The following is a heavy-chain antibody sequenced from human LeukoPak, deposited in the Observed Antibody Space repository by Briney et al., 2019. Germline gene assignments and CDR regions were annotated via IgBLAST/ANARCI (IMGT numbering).Heavy chain of an antibody. CDR2: IYYSGGT. CDR1: GGSISSYN. Sequence: SGSLCVTCAEPGGSISSYNWSWIRQPLGGGLGWVVYIYYSGGTNYNPYLKSRVTISVDTSKNQFSLKLSSVTAADTAVYYCARAKTWLQPAAFDIWGQGTMVTVSS. D-gene: IGHD5-24*01. J-gene: IGHJ3*02. V-gene: IGHV4-59*01. CDR3: ARAKTWLQPAAFDI.